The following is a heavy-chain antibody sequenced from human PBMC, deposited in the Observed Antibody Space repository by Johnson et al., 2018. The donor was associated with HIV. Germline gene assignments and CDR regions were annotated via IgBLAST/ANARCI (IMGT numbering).Heavy chain of an antibody. J-gene: IGHJ3*01. CDR3: ARDRAILAARPAGAFDV. CDR2: ISYDGSNK. D-gene: IGHD6-6*01. V-gene: IGHV3-30*04. Sequence: QVQLVESGGGVVQPGRSLRLSCAASGFTFSNYAMDWVRQAPGKGLEWVAVISYDGSNKYYADSVKGRFTISRDNSKNTLYLQMHSLRSEDTAVYYCARDRAILAARPAGAFDVWGPGTMVTVSS. CDR1: GFTFSNYA.